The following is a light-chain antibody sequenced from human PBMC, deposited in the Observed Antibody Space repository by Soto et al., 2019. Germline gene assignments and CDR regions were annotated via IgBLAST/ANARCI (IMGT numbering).Light chain of an antibody. CDR1: QSVLSSSNNKNF. CDR3: QQYHSDPIT. CDR2: WAS. J-gene: IGKJ5*01. V-gene: IGKV4-1*01. Sequence: VMTQSPDSLAVSLGERATINCKSSQSVLSSSNNKNFLAWFQQKPGQPPKLLISWASTRESGVPDRFSGSGSGTDFTLTTSSLQAEDVAVYYCQQYHSDPITFGQGTRLEI.